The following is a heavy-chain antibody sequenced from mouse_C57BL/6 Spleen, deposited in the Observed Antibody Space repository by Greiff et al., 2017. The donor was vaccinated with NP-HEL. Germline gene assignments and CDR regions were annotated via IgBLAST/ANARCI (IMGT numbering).Heavy chain of an antibody. V-gene: IGHV5-6*01. CDR1: GFTFSSYG. CDR2: ISSGGSYT. CDR3: AREGDDPWFAY. D-gene: IGHD2-3*01. J-gene: IGHJ3*01. Sequence: EVKLVESGGDLVKPGGSLKLSCAASGFTFSSYGMSWVRQTPDNRLEWVATISSGGSYTYYPDSVKGRFTISRDNAKNTLYLQMSSLKSEDTAMYYCAREGDDPWFAYWGQGTLVTVSA.